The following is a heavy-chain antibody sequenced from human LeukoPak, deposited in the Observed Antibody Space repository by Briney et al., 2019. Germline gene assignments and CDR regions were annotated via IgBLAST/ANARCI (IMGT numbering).Heavy chain of an antibody. V-gene: IGHV3-48*01. CDR3: ATQQRGYCSATSCYRFDY. D-gene: IGHD2-2*01. J-gene: IGHJ4*02. CDR2: ISGSSSTI. CDR1: GFTFSSYS. Sequence: GGSLRLXCAASGFTFSSYSMKWVRQAPGKGLEWVPYISGSSSTIYYADSVKGRFTISRDNSKNSLYLQMNSLRGEDTAVYYCATQQRGYCSATSCYRFDYWGQGTLVTVSS.